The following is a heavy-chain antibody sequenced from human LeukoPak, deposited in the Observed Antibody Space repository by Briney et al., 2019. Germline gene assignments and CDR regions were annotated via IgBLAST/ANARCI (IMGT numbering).Heavy chain of an antibody. D-gene: IGHD2-2*01. CDR1: GFTFSSYG. CDR2: IRYDGSNK. Sequence: PGGSLRLSCAASGFTFSSYGMHWVRQAPGKGLEGVSFIRYDGSNKFYADSVKGRFTISRDNSKNTLYLQMNSLRAEDTAVYYCARDQPPEDIVVVPAAIEGAFDIWGQGTMVTVSS. J-gene: IGHJ3*02. CDR3: ARDQPPEDIVVVPAAIEGAFDI. V-gene: IGHV3-30*02.